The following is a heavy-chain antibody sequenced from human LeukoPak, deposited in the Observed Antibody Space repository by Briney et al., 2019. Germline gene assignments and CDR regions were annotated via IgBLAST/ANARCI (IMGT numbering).Heavy chain of an antibody. Sequence: NPSETLSLTCTVSGGSISSSSYYWGWIRQPPGKGLEWIGSIYYSGSTYYNPSLKSRVTISVDTSKNQFSLKPSSVTAADTAVYYCARQDTAMVDFDYWGQGTLVTVSS. CDR1: GGSISSSSYY. V-gene: IGHV4-39*01. CDR3: ARQDTAMVDFDY. D-gene: IGHD5-18*01. J-gene: IGHJ4*02. CDR2: IYYSGST.